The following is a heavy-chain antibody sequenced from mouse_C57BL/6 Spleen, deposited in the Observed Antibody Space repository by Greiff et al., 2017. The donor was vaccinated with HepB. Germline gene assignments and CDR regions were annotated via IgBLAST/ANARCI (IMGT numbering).Heavy chain of an antibody. CDR1: GYTFTSYW. CDR3: SSYDEGFDY. V-gene: IGHV1-64*01. CDR2: IHPNSGST. D-gene: IGHD2-3*01. Sequence: QVQLQQPGAELVKPGASVKLSCKASGYTFTSYWMHWVKQRPGQGLEWIGMIHPNSGSTNYNEKFKSKATLTVDKSSSTAYMQLSSRTSEDSAVYYCSSYDEGFDYWGQGTTLTVSS. J-gene: IGHJ2*01.